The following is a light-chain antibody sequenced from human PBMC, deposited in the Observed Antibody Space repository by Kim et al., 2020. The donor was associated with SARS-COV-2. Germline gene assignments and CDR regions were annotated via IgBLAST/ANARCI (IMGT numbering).Light chain of an antibody. J-gene: IGLJ2*01. CDR2: GKN. CDR1: SLRSYY. V-gene: IGLV3-19*01. Sequence: LGQTVRITCQGDSLRSYYASRYQQKPGQAPVLVIYGKNNRPSGIPDRFSGSSSGNTASLTITGAQAEDEADYYCNSRDSSGNHPVVFGGGTQLTVL. CDR3: NSRDSSGNHPVV.